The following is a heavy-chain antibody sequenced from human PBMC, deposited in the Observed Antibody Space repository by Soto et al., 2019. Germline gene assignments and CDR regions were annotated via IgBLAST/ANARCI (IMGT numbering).Heavy chain of an antibody. Sequence: EVQLVESGGGLVKPGGSLRLSCAASGFTFSSYSMNWVRQAPGKGLEWVSSISSSSSYIYYADSVKGRFTISRDNAKNSLDLQWNSLRVEDTVVYDCARDGSDSNYYFDYWGQGALVTGSS. V-gene: IGHV3-21*01. J-gene: IGHJ4*02. D-gene: IGHD4-4*01. CDR2: ISSSSSYI. CDR1: GFTFSSYS. CDR3: ARDGSDSNYYFDY.